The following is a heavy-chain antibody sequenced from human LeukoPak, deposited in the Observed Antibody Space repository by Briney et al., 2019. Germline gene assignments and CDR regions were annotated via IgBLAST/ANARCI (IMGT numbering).Heavy chain of an antibody. CDR1: GFTFSSYE. D-gene: IGHD5-18*01. CDR2: ISSSGSTI. V-gene: IGHV3-48*03. Sequence: GGSLRLSCAASGFTFSSYEMNWVRQAPGKGLEWVSYISSSGSTIYYADSVKGQFTISRDNAKNSLYLQMNSLRAEDTAVYYCAREPTKIQLWPSIDYWGQGTLVTVSS. CDR3: AREPTKIQLWPSIDY. J-gene: IGHJ4*02.